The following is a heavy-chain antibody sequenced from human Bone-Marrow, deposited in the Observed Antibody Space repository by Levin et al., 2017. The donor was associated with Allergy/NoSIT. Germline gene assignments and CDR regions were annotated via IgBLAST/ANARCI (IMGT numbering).Heavy chain of an antibody. CDR2: ISYDGSNK. V-gene: IGHV3-30-3*01. CDR3: ARGGDIVVVTAIPDYFDY. Sequence: PGGSLRLSCAASGFTFSSYAMHWVRQAPGKGLEWVAFISYDGSNKYYADSVKGRFTISRDNSKNTLYLQMNSLRAEDTAVYYCARGGDIVVVTAIPDYFDYWGQGTLVTVSS. CDR1: GFTFSSYA. D-gene: IGHD2-21*02. J-gene: IGHJ4*02.